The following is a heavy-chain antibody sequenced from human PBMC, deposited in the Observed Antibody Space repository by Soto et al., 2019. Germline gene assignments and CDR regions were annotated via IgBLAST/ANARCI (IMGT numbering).Heavy chain of an antibody. D-gene: IGHD5-12*01. CDR3: ASSRRGNAYFDY. CDR2: ISSSSNTI. Sequence: EVQLMESGGGLVQPGGSLRLSCAASGLTFSSYSMNWVRQAPGKGLEWVSFISSSSNTIYYADSVKGRFTISRDNAKNSLYLQMNGLRDEDTAVYYCASSRRGNAYFDYGGQGTLVTVSS. V-gene: IGHV3-48*02. CDR1: GLTFSSYS. J-gene: IGHJ4*02.